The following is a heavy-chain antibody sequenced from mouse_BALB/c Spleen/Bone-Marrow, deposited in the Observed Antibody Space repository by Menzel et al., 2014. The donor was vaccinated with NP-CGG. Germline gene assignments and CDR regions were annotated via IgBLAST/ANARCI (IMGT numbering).Heavy chain of an antibody. CDR2: INPGSGGT. V-gene: IGHV1-54*01. Sequence: VQLQQSGAELVRPGTSVKVSCKASGYAFTNYLIEWVKQRPGQGLEWIGVINPGSGGTNYNEKFKGKATLTADKSSSTAYMQLSSPTSNDSAVYFCARRELGEFDYWGQGTTLTVSS. CDR1: GYAFTNYL. D-gene: IGHD4-1*01. J-gene: IGHJ2*01. CDR3: ARRELGEFDY.